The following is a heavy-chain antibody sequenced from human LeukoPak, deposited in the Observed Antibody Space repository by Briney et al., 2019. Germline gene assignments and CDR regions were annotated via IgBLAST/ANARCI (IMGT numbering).Heavy chain of an antibody. CDR3: ARSYGDYEPVAFDI. J-gene: IGHJ3*02. V-gene: IGHV4-59*01. CDR2: IYYSGST. Sequence: SEALSLTCPVSGGSLRSYYWRWLRQPPGKGLEWIGYIYYSGSTNYNPSLKSRVTISVDTPKNQFSLKLSSVTAADTAVYYCARSYGDYEPVAFDIWGQGTMVTVAS. D-gene: IGHD4-17*01. CDR1: GGSLRSYY.